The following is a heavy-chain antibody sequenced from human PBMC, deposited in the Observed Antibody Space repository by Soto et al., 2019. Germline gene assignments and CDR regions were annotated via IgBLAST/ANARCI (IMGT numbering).Heavy chain of an antibody. D-gene: IGHD3-3*01. CDR2: IIPIFGTA. J-gene: IGHJ6*02. CDR1: GGNFSSYA. Sequence: SVKVSCKASGGNFSSYAISWVRQAPGQGLEWMGGIIPIFGTANYAQKFQGRVTITADESTSTAYMELSSLRSEDTAVYYCATGELGYDFLSGYPAHYYYYGRDVWGQGTTFTVSS. CDR3: ATGELGYDFLSGYPAHYYYYGRDV. V-gene: IGHV1-69*13.